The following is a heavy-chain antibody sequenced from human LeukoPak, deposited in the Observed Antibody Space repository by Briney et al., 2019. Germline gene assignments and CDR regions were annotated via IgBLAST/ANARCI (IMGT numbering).Heavy chain of an antibody. CDR2: ISSSSSYI. J-gene: IGHJ4*02. Sequence: GGSLRLSCAASGFTFRSYVMSWVRLAPGKGLEWVSSISSSSSYIYYADSVKGRFTISRDNAKNSLYLQMNSLRAEDTAVYYCARDGTLAVSADYWGQGTLVTVSS. CDR3: ARDGTLAVSADY. V-gene: IGHV3-21*01. CDR1: GFTFRSYV. D-gene: IGHD6-19*01.